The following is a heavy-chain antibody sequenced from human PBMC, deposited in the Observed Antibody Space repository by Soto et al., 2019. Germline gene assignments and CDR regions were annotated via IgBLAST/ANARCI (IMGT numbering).Heavy chain of an antibody. CDR2: IYTSGST. CDR3: ARDLSSGWPTPYYFDY. D-gene: IGHD6-19*01. J-gene: IGHJ4*02. V-gene: IGHV4-4*07. CDR1: GGSISSYY. Sequence: SETLSLTCTVSGGSISSYYWSWIRQPAGKGLEWIGRIYTSGSTNYNPSLKSRVTMSVDTSKNQFSLKLSSVTAADTAVYYCARDLSSGWPTPYYFDYWGQGTLVTVSS.